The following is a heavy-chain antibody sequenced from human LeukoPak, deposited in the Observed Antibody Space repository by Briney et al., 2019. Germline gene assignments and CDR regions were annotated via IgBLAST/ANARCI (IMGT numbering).Heavy chain of an antibody. D-gene: IGHD4-23*01. CDR2: TYPGDSDT. Sequence: AGDSLKISCKGFGYSFTSNWIGWVRQMPGKGLAWMGITYPGDSDTRYSPSFQGQVTIAADKSLSPAYLQWSSLKASDTAMYYCATPLGGIDSWGQGTLVTVSS. CDR1: GYSFTSNW. V-gene: IGHV5-51*01. CDR3: ATPLGGIDS. J-gene: IGHJ4*02.